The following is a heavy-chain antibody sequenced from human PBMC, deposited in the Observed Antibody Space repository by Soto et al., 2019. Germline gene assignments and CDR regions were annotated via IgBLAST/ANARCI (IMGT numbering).Heavy chain of an antibody. CDR2: NYYSGIT. CDR3: ARGSSIAGLYYGMDV. Sequence: QVQLQESGPGLVKPSQTLSLTCTVSGGSISSGGYYWTWIRQHPGKGLEWIGYNYYSGITYYNPSLKCRVTXSXAXSXXQFSLKLSSVTAADTAVYYCARGSSIAGLYYGMDVWGQGTTVTVSS. J-gene: IGHJ6*02. D-gene: IGHD6-6*01. V-gene: IGHV4-31*03. CDR1: GGSISSGGYY.